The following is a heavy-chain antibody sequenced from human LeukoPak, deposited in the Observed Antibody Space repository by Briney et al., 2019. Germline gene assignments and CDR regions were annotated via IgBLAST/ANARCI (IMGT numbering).Heavy chain of an antibody. CDR1: GYTFTRYY. J-gene: IGHJ4*02. Sequence: ASVKVSCKASGYTFTRYYMHWVRQAPGHGVEWVGWNNTNSGCTKYAQTFPGRVTMTRDTSISTAYMELSRPRYDDTAVYYCARDDRTSSGWYPDYWGQGTLVTVSS. V-gene: IGHV1-2*02. CDR3: ARDDRTSSGWYPDY. CDR2: NNTNSGCT. D-gene: IGHD6-13*01.